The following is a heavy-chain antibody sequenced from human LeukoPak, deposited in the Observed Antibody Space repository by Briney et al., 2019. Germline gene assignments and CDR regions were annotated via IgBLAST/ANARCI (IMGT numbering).Heavy chain of an antibody. CDR2: IYTSGST. J-gene: IGHJ4*02. D-gene: IGHD3-22*01. Sequence: PSETLSLTCTVSGGSISIYYWSWIRQPAGKGLEWIGRIYTSGSTNYNPSLKSRVTMSVDTSKNQFSLKLSSVTAADTAVYYCARDLSLYYYDSSAPEYYFDYWGQGTLVTVSS. V-gene: IGHV4-4*07. CDR3: ARDLSLYYYDSSAPEYYFDY. CDR1: GGSISIYY.